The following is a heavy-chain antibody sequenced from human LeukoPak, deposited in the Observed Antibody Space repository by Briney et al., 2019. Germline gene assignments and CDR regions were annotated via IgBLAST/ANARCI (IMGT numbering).Heavy chain of an antibody. J-gene: IGHJ3*02. V-gene: IGHV4-4*07. CDR2: IYTSGST. Sequence: PSETLSLTCTVSGGSISSYYWSWIRQPAGKGLEWIGRIYTSGSTNYNPSLKSRVTMSVDTSKNQFSLKLSSVTAADTAVYFCAREVATGNTSAFDIWGQGTMVTVSS. CDR1: GGSISSYY. CDR3: AREVATGNTSAFDI. D-gene: IGHD3-3*01.